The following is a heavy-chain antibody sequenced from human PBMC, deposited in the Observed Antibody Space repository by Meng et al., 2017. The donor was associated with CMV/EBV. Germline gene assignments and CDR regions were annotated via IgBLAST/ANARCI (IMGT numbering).Heavy chain of an antibody. V-gene: IGHV3-66*01. CDR1: GFTVSSNY. CDR3: ARAASSSMTLDP. CDR2: IYSGGNT. J-gene: IGHJ5*02. Sequence: CAVSGFTVSSNYMSWVRQAQGKGLEWVSVIYSGGNTDYADSVKGRFTISRDNSKNTLYLQMNSLRAEDTAVYYCARAASSSMTLDPWSQGTLVTVSS. D-gene: IGHD2/OR15-2a*01.